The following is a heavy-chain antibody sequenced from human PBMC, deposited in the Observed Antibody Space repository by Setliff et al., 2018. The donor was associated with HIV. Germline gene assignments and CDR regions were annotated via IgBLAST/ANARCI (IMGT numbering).Heavy chain of an antibody. CDR1: AFTFSNAW. CDR2: TKYDGSES. D-gene: IGHD1-26*01. CDR3: GVGSGYYYGVVVY. V-gene: IGHV3-7*03. J-gene: IGHJ4*02. Sequence: GGSLRLSCAASAFTFSNAWMSWVRQVPGKGLEWVSNTKYDGSESYYVDSVKGRFIASTDNAKNSLFLEMNSLKAEDTAVYYCGVGSGYYYGVVVYWGQGTLVTVSS.